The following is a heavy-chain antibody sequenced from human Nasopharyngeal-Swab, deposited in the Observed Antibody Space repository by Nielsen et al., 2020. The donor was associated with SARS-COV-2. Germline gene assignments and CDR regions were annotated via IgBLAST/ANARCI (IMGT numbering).Heavy chain of an antibody. D-gene: IGHD3-9*01. J-gene: IGHJ6*03. CDR3: ERGRLRYYGILTGYYMGYYCYYRDG. CDR2: ISAYNGNT. CDR1: GYTFTSYG. Sequence: VKLSCKASGYTFTSYGISWVRQAPGQGIEWMGWISAYNGNTNYAQKPQGRVNMTTDTSTSTAYMELRSLRSDDTAVYYCERGRLRYYGILTGYYMGYYCYYRDGGGKGTTVTVSS. V-gene: IGHV1-18*01.